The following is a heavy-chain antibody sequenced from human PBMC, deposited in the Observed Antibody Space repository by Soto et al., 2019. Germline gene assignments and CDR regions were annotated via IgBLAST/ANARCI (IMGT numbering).Heavy chain of an antibody. CDR1: GGSFSGYY. CDR2: INHSGST. D-gene: IGHD3-3*01. J-gene: IGHJ4*01. CDR3: ARGTRITIFGVVIILWYFAY. Sequence: SLTCAVDGGSFSGYYWSWIRQPPGKGLEWIGEINHSGSTNYNPSLKSRVTISVDTSKNQFSLKLSSVTAADTAVYYCARGTRITIFGVVIILWYFAYWGHGTLVT. V-gene: IGHV4-34*01.